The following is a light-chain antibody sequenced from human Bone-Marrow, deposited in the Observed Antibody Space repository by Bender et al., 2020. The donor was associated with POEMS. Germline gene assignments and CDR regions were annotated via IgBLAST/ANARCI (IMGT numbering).Light chain of an antibody. V-gene: IGLV2-14*01. CDR2: EIS. Sequence: QSALTQPASVSGSPGQSITISCTGTSSDIGAYHYVSWYQRLPGKAPKLLIYEISNRPSGVSNRFSGSKSGNSASLTISGLQAEDEGDYYCVAWDDTLNGWVFGGGTKLTVL. J-gene: IGLJ2*01. CDR3: VAWDDTLNGWV. CDR1: SSDIGAYHY.